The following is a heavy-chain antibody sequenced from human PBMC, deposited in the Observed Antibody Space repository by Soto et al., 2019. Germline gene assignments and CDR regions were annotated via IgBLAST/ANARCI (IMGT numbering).Heavy chain of an antibody. CDR2: IIPIFGTA. CDR3: ARVGYYGSGSYYNYYYYGMDV. CDR1: GGTFSSYA. V-gene: IGHV1-69*01. J-gene: IGHJ6*02. D-gene: IGHD3-10*01. Sequence: QVQLVQSGAEVKKPGSSVKVSCKASGGTFSSYAISWVRQAPGQGLEWMGGIIPIFGTANYAQKFQGRVTITADESTSTAYMELSSLRSEDTAVYYCARVGYYGSGSYYNYYYYGMDVWGQGTTVTVSS.